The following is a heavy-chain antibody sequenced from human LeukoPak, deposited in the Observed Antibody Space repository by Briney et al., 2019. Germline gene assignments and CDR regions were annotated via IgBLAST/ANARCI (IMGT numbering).Heavy chain of an antibody. V-gene: IGHV3-30-3*01. Sequence: GGSLRLSCAASGFTFSSYAMNWVRQAPGKGLEWVAIISHDGSDKYYGDSVKGRITISRDNSKDMLYLQMDSLRAEDTAVYYCARRRGIAVPAFDIWGLGTMVTVSS. D-gene: IGHD6-19*01. CDR1: GFTFSSYA. J-gene: IGHJ3*02. CDR2: ISHDGSDK. CDR3: ARRRGIAVPAFDI.